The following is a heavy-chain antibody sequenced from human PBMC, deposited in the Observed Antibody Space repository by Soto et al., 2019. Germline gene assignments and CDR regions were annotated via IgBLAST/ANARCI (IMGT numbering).Heavy chain of an antibody. CDR2: IWYDGSNK. V-gene: IGHV3-33*01. CDR3: ARDLGCSSTSCHYYYYYYMDV. J-gene: IGHJ6*03. CDR1: GFTFSSYG. D-gene: IGHD2-2*01. Sequence: GGSLRLSCAASGFTFSSYGMHWVRQAPGKGLEWVAVIWYDGSNKYYADSVKGRFTISRDNSKNTLYLQMNSLRAEDTAVYYCARDLGCSSTSCHYYYYYYMDVWGKGTTVTVSS.